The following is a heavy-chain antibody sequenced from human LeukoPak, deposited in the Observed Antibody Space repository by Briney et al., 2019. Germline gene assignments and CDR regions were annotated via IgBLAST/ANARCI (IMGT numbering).Heavy chain of an antibody. D-gene: IGHD5-24*01. CDR3: ARTGRDATSSGSIDH. V-gene: IGHV5-51*01. Sequence: GESLKISCKGSGYTFTTYWIGWVRQMPGKGLEWMAIIYPGDSDTRYSPSFQGQVTISADKSISTAFLQWSSLKASDTAMYYCARTGRDATSSGSIDHWGQGTLVTVSS. CDR1: GYTFTTYW. CDR2: IYPGDSDT. J-gene: IGHJ1*01.